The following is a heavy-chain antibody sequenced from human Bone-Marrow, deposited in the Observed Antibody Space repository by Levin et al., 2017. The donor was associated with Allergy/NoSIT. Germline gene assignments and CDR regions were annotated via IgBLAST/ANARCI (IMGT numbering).Heavy chain of an antibody. Sequence: GGSLRLSCVGSGFTFRTYAFHWVRQAPGRGLEWVAVISYDGKRTYYSDSAEGRFSISRNNSNNTLMLQLNSLIPEDTALYYCARELSSTGLYSTNLSYLYAMDVWGQGTRVTVSS. CDR3: ARELSSTGLYSTNLSYLYAMDV. CDR1: GFTFRTYA. V-gene: IGHV3-30*04. D-gene: IGHD2-2*01. J-gene: IGHJ6*02. CDR2: ISYDGKRT.